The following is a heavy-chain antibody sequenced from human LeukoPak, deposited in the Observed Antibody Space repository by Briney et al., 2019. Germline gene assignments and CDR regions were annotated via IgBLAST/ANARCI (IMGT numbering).Heavy chain of an antibody. CDR1: GFTFSSYS. V-gene: IGHV3-48*04. Sequence: TGGSLRLSCAASGFTFSSYSMNWVRQAPGKGLEWVSYISSSSSTIYYADSVKGRFTISRDNAKNSLYLQMNSLRAEDTAVYYCARVRDYYDSSGYYYLDAFDIWGQGTMVTVSS. CDR3: ARVRDYYDSSGYYYLDAFDI. CDR2: ISSSSSTI. D-gene: IGHD3-22*01. J-gene: IGHJ3*02.